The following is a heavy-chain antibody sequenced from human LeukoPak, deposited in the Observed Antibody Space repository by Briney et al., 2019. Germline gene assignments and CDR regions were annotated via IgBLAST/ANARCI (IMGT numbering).Heavy chain of an antibody. V-gene: IGHV3-7*01. Sequence: GGSLRHSCAASGFTFSSYWMSWVRQAPGKGLEWVANINQDGSEKYYVDSVKGRFTISRDNAKNSLYLQMNSLRAEDTAVYFCASGGWSGYWGQGTLVTVSS. CDR3: ASGGWSGY. D-gene: IGHD6-19*01. J-gene: IGHJ4*02. CDR1: GFTFSSYW. CDR2: INQDGSEK.